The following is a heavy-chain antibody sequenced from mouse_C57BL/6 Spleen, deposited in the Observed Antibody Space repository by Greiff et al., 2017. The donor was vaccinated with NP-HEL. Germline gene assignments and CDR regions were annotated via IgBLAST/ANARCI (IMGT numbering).Heavy chain of an antibody. CDR3: ARFGDYGGGH. Sequence: EVKLVESGGGLVQPGGSLSLSCAASGFTFTDYYMSWVRQPPGKALEWLGFIRNKANGYTTEYSASVKGRFTISRDNSQSILYLQMNALRAEDSATYYCARFGDYGGGHWGQGTSVTVSS. V-gene: IGHV7-3*01. J-gene: IGHJ4*01. D-gene: IGHD2-4*01. CDR2: IRNKANGYTT. CDR1: GFTFTDYY.